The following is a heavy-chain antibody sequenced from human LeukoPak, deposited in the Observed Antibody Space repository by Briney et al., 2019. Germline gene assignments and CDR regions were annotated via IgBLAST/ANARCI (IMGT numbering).Heavy chain of an antibody. CDR3: ARDREGYCSGGSCPTGWFDP. D-gene: IGHD2-15*01. J-gene: IGHJ5*02. Sequence: GGSLRLSCAASGFTFSSYAMSWVRQAPGKGLEWVSAISGSGGSTYYADSVKGRFTISRDNSKNTLYLQMNSLRAEDTAVYYCARDREGYCSGGSCPTGWFDPWGQGTLVTVSS. CDR2: ISGSGGST. CDR1: GFTFSSYA. V-gene: IGHV3-23*01.